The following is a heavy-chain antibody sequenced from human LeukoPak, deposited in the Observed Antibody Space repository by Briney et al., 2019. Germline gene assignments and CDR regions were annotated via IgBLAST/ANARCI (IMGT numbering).Heavy chain of an antibody. CDR2: MNPNSGNT. J-gene: IGHJ4*02. V-gene: IGHV1-8*03. Sequence: ASVKVSCKASGYTFTSYDINWVRQATGQGLEWMGWMNPNSGNTGYAQKFQGRVTITADKSTSTAYMELSSLRSEDTAVYYCARYKYSSSSLVLWYWGQGTLVTVSS. D-gene: IGHD6-6*01. CDR3: ARYKYSSSSLVLWY. CDR1: GYTFTSYD.